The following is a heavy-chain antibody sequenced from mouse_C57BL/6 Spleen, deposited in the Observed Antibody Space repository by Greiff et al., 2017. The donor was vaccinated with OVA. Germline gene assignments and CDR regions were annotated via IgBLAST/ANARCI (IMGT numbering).Heavy chain of an antibody. Sequence: VQLQQSGPELVKPGASVKISCKASGYTFTDYYMNWVKQSHGKSLEWIGDINPNNGGTSYNQKFKGKATLTVDKSSSTAYMELRSLTSEDSAVYYCARGAVVATDAMDYWGQGTSVTVSS. CDR3: ARGAVVATDAMDY. J-gene: IGHJ4*01. CDR2: INPNNGGT. V-gene: IGHV1-26*01. CDR1: GYTFTDYY. D-gene: IGHD1-1*01.